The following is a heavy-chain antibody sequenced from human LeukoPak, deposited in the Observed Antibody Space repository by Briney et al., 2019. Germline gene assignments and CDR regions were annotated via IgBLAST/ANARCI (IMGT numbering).Heavy chain of an antibody. CDR2: IYHSGST. V-gene: IGHV4-38-2*02. Sequence: PSETLSLTCTVSGYSISSGYYWGWIRQPPGKGLEWIGSIYHSGSTYYNPSLKSRVTISVDTSKNQFSLKLSSVTAADTAVYYCARGGGSSGWYAFDAFDIWGQGTMVTVSS. CDR1: GYSISSGYY. D-gene: IGHD6-19*01. J-gene: IGHJ3*02. CDR3: ARGGGSSGWYAFDAFDI.